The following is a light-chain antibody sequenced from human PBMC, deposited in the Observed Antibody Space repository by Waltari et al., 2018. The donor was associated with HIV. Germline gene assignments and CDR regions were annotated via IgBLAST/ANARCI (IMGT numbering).Light chain of an antibody. J-gene: IGLJ3*02. V-gene: IGLV7-46*01. CDR2: DTE. CDR3: LLSFSGVRV. Sequence: QAVVTQEPSLSVSPGGTVTVTCASFTGRVPRKNYVHWIQLKLGQAPRTLIYDTEKRHPWTAGRFSGSLVGGRAALTLSGALTDDEADYYCLLSFSGVRVFGGGTKLTV. CDR1: TGRVPRKNY.